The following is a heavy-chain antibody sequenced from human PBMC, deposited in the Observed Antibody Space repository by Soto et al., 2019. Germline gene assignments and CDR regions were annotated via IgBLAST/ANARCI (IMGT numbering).Heavy chain of an antibody. Sequence: GGSLSLSCAASGFTFSSYGMHWVRQDPGKGLEWVAVISYDGSNKYYADSVKGRFTISRDNSKNTLYLQMNSLRAEDTAVYYCAKQIRGSSSWYGPLFDYWGQGTLVTVSS. CDR3: AKQIRGSSSWYGPLFDY. CDR1: GFTFSSYG. CDR2: ISYDGSNK. J-gene: IGHJ4*02. V-gene: IGHV3-30*18. D-gene: IGHD6-13*01.